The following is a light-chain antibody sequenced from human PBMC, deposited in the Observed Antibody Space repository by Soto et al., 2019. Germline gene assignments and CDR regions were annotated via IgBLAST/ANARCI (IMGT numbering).Light chain of an antibody. Sequence: EIVLTQSPGTLSLSPGERGTLSCRASQSVSSSYIAWYQQKPGQAPRLLIYGASGRATGIPDRFSGRGSGTDCTLTISRLEPEDFAVYYCQQYDSSPPTWTFGQGTKVEIK. CDR1: QSVSSSY. J-gene: IGKJ1*01. CDR3: QQYDSSPPTWT. CDR2: GAS. V-gene: IGKV3-20*01.